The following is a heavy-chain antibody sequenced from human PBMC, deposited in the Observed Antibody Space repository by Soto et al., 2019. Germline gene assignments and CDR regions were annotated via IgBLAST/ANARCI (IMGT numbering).Heavy chain of an antibody. V-gene: IGHV5-51*01. CDR1: GYNFTTFW. D-gene: IGHD3-9*01. Sequence: GESLKISCKGSGYNFTTFWIGWVRQMPGKGLEWMGIIYPGDSETKYSPDFEGQVTISADRSTNTAYLQWRSLRASDTAMYYCARLGFPGAIYFYSWGLGTLVTVSS. CDR3: ARLGFPGAIYFYS. J-gene: IGHJ4*02. CDR2: IYPGDSET.